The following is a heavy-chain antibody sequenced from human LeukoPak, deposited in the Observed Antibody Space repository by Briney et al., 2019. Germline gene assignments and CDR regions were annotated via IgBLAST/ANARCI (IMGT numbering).Heavy chain of an antibody. J-gene: IGHJ3*02. D-gene: IGHD3-3*01. CDR3: ARNENDFWSGYSDAFDI. CDR2: IYSGGST. V-gene: IGHV3-66*02. CDR1: GFTFSSYA. Sequence: GGSLRLSCAASGFTFSSYAMSWVRQAPGKGLEWVSVIYSGGSTYYADSVKGRFTISRDNSKNTLYLQMNSLRAEDTAVYYCARNENDFWSGYSDAFDIWGQGTMVTVSS.